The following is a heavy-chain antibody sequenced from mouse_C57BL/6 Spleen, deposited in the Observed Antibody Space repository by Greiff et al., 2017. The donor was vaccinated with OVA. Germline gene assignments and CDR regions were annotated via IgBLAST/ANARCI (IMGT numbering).Heavy chain of an antibody. CDR1: GFTFSDYH. CDR3: AREEGDYYGNPWFAY. D-gene: IGHD2-1*01. CDR2: INYDGSST. V-gene: IGHV5-16*01. Sequence: EVQLVESEGGLVQPGSSMKLSCTASGFTFSDYHMAWVRQVPEKGLEWVANINYDGSSTYYLDSLKSRFIISRDNAKNILYLQMSSLKSEDTATYYCAREEGDYYGNPWFAYWGQGTLVTVSA. J-gene: IGHJ3*01.